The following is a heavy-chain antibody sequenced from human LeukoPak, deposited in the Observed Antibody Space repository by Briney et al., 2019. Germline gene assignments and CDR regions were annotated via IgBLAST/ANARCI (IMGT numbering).Heavy chain of an antibody. V-gene: IGHV4-34*01. D-gene: IGHD3-10*01. Sequence: PSETLSLTSAVYGGSFSGYYWTWIRQSPGKGLEWIGEINHRGDSKYNPSLKSRVTLSSDLSKKQFFLNLTSVTAADTPVYYCARGKAANYTGSLYRWFDPWGQGTQVTVSS. CDR3: ARGKAANYTGSLYRWFDP. CDR1: GGSFSGYY. CDR2: INHRGDS. J-gene: IGHJ5*02.